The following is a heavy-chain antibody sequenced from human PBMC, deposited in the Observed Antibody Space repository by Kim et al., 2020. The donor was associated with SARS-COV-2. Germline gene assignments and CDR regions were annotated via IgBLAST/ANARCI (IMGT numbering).Heavy chain of an antibody. CDR1: GGSISSSSYY. V-gene: IGHV4-39*01. CDR3: ARSAGITMIVVALSAF. CDR2: IYYSGST. J-gene: IGHJ3*01. D-gene: IGHD3-22*01. Sequence: SETLSLTCTVSGGSISSSSYYWGWIRQPPGKGLEWIGSIYYSGSTYYNPSLKSRVTISVDTSKNQFSLKLSSVTAADTAVYYCARSAGITMIVVALSAF.